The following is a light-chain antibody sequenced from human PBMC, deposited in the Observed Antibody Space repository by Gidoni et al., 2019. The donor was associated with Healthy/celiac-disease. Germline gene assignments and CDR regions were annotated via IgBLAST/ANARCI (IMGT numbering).Light chain of an antibody. CDR2: AAS. CDR1: QSISSY. Sequence: DIQMTQSPSSLSASVGDRVTITCRARQSISSYLNWYQQKPGKAPKLLIYAASSLQRGVPSRFSGSGSGTDFTLTISSLQPEDFATYYCQQSYSTPWTFGQGTKVEIK. J-gene: IGKJ1*01. V-gene: IGKV1-39*01. CDR3: QQSYSTPWT.